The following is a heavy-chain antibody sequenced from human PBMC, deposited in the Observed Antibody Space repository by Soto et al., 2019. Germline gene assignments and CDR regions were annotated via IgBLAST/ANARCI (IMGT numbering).Heavy chain of an antibody. CDR1: GYSFTSYW. CDR3: ARLNYYDSSGYPSINYYYYYGMDV. CDR2: IYPGDSDT. V-gene: IGHV5-51*01. Sequence: PGESLKISCKGSGYSFTSYWIGWVRQMPGKGLEWMGIIYPGDSDTRYSPSFQGQVTISADKSISTAYLQWSSLKASDTAMYYCARLNYYDSSGYPSINYYYYYGMDVWGQGTTVTVSS. D-gene: IGHD3-22*01. J-gene: IGHJ6*02.